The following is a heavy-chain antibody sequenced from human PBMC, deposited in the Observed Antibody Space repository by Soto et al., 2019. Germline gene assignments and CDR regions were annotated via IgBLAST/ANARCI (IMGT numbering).Heavy chain of an antibody. Sequence: ASVKVSCKASGYTFTSYGISWVRQIPGQGLEWMGWISAYNGNTNYAQKLQGRVTMTTDTSTSTAYMELSSLRSEDTAVYYCARDLSSIAAPYYYGMDVWGQGTTVTVSS. D-gene: IGHD6-6*01. J-gene: IGHJ6*02. CDR3: ARDLSSIAAPYYYGMDV. V-gene: IGHV1-18*01. CDR1: GYTFTSYG. CDR2: ISAYNGNT.